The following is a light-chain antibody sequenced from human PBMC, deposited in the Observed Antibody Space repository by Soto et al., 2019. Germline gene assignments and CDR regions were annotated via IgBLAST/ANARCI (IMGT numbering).Light chain of an antibody. J-gene: IGKJ1*01. V-gene: IGKV2-30*01. CDR1: QSVVYSDGNAY. CDR3: VQGRYWPPT. Sequence: DVVMTQSPPSLPVTLGQPASISCRSSQSVVYSDGNAYLNWFHQRPGQSPRRLIYTVSNRGSGVPDRFSGDVSGTDFTMKISRVEAEHVGIYYCVQGRYWPPTFGQGTKVEI. CDR2: TVS.